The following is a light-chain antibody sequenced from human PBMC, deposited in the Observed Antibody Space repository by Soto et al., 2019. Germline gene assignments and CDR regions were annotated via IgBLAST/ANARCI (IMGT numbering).Light chain of an antibody. Sequence: DIQMTQSPDSLSASVGDRVTIACRPSQSITNHLNWYQQKSGRAPRLLIFGASNLQTGVPPRFSGRGFGTNFTLTISSLQPEDFASYYCQQSYTTPPTFGPGTKWIS. CDR2: GAS. V-gene: IGKV1-39*01. CDR1: QSITNH. CDR3: QQSYTTPPT. J-gene: IGKJ3*01.